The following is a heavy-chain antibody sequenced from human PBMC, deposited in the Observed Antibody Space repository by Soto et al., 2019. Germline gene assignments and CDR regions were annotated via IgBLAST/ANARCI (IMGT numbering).Heavy chain of an antibody. J-gene: IGHJ6*02. CDR3: AREGRVRGYSYAPYGMDV. V-gene: IGHV3-33*01. D-gene: IGHD5-18*01. Sequence: GGSLRLSCAASGFTFSSYGMHWVRQAPGKGLEWVAVIWYDGSNKYYADSVKGRFTISRDNSKNTLYLQMNSLRAEDTAVYYCAREGRVRGYSYAPYGMDVWGQGTTVTVSS. CDR2: IWYDGSNK. CDR1: GFTFSSYG.